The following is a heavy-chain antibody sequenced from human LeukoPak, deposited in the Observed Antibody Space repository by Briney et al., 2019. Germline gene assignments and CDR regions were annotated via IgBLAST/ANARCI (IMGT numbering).Heavy chain of an antibody. CDR2: ISNVATI. CDR3: AGGHHRLLYYYDSSGYLGY. J-gene: IGHJ4*02. D-gene: IGHD3-22*01. CDR1: GFTFRSYA. Sequence: GGSLRLSCAASGFTFRSYAMTWVRQAPGKGPEWVSEISNVATINYADSVKGRFTISRDNSKSTLYLQMDSLRAEDTAVYYCAGGHHRLLYYYDSSGYLGYWGQGTLVTVSS. V-gene: IGHV3-23*01.